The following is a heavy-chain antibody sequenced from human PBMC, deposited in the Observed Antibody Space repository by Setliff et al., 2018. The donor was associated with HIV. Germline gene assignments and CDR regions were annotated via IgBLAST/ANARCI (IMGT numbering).Heavy chain of an antibody. J-gene: IGHJ4*02. CDR3: ARGPLYGYERGYFDY. CDR2: INPNSGGT. D-gene: IGHD5-12*01. CDR1: GYTFTSYY. Sequence: ASVKVSCKASGYTFTSYYMHWVRQAPGQGLEWMGWINPNSGGTNYAQKLQGWVTMTRDTSLSTAYMELSRLRSDDTALYYCARGPLYGYERGYFDYWGQGTLVTVSS. V-gene: IGHV1-2*04.